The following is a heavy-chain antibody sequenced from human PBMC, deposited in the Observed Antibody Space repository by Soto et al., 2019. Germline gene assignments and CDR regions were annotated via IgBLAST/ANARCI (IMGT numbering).Heavy chain of an antibody. J-gene: IGHJ4*02. CDR3: ARGSQDFWSGYDDY. CDR2: ISAYNGHT. CDR1: GYTFTSHG. Sequence: ASVKVSCQAYGYTFTSHGISWVRQAPGQGLEWMGWISAYNGHTNYSQKLKGRVTMTTDRSTSTAYLEVMSLRSDDTAVYYCARGSQDFWSGYDDYWGQGTLVTVSS. D-gene: IGHD3-3*01. V-gene: IGHV1-18*01.